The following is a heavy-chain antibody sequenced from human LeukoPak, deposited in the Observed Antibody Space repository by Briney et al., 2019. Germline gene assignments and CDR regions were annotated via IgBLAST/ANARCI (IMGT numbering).Heavy chain of an antibody. V-gene: IGHV1-2*02. Sequence: GASVKVSCKASGYTFTGYYMHWVRQAPGQGLEWRGWINPNSGGTNYAQKFQGRVTMTRDTSISTAYMELSRLRSDDTAVYYCARDRPYYYDSSGKHLFDYWGQGTLVTVSS. CDR3: ARDRPYYYDSSGKHLFDY. J-gene: IGHJ4*02. D-gene: IGHD3-22*01. CDR1: GYTFTGYY. CDR2: INPNSGGT.